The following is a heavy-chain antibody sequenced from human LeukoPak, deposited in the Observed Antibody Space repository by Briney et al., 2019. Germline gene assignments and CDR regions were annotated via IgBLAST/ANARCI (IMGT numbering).Heavy chain of an antibody. D-gene: IGHD3-10*01. J-gene: IGHJ4*02. CDR1: GGSFSGYY. Sequence: SETLSLTCAIYGGSFSGYYWSWIRQSSGKRLEWIGEINHSGSTNYNPSLKSRVTISQDTSKNQFSLKLSSVTAADTAFYYCARGEGSGSYMSYFDYWGQGALVTVSS. V-gene: IGHV4-34*01. CDR3: ARGEGSGSYMSYFDY. CDR2: INHSGST.